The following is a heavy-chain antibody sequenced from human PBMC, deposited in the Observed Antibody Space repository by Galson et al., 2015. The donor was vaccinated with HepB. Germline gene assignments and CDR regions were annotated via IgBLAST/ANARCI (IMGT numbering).Heavy chain of an antibody. J-gene: IGHJ4*02. Sequence: SLRLSCAASGFTFRTYGMHWVRQAPGKGLEWVAVITHDGSNKYYVDSVKGRFTISRDNSKNTLYLHMNSLRAEDTAVYYCVKDLGQYYDSGSSDFDHWGQGILVTASP. D-gene: IGHD3-10*01. CDR1: GFTFRTYG. CDR3: VKDLGQYYDSGSSDFDH. V-gene: IGHV3-30*18. CDR2: ITHDGSNK.